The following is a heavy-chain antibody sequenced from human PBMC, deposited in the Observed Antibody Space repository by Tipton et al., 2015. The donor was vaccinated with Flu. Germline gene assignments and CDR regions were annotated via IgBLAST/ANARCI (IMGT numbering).Heavy chain of an antibody. CDR1: GGSISSGGYY. D-gene: IGHD3-22*01. V-gene: IGHV4-31*03. J-gene: IGHJ6*02. CDR3: ARDGQLGYDSSGYYYPSRGMDA. CDR2: IYYSGST. Sequence: TLSLTCTVSGGSISSGGYYWSWIRQHPGKGLEWIGYIYYSGSTYYNPSLKSRVTISVDTSKNQFSLKLSSVTAADTAVYYCARDGQLGYDSSGYYYPSRGMDAWGQGTTVTVSS.